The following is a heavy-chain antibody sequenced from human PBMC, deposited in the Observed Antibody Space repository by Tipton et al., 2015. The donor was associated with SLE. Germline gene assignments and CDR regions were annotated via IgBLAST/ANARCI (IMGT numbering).Heavy chain of an antibody. CDR2: IRSDGSNK. D-gene: IGHD3-3*01. CDR1: GFTVSSCA. V-gene: IGHV3-30*02. Sequence: SLRLSCAASGFTVSSCAMHWVRQAPGKGLEWVANIRSDGSNKYYADSVKGRFTISRDNSKNTVYLQMSSLRAEDTAVYYCAKEFYDFPVWGQGTTVTVSS. J-gene: IGHJ6*02. CDR3: AKEFYDFPV.